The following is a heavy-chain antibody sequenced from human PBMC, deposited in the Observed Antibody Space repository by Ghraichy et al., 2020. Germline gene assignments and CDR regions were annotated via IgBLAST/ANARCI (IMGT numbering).Heavy chain of an antibody. D-gene: IGHD6-6*01. V-gene: IGHV3-53*01. J-gene: IGHJ5*02. CDR2: IYSGGST. CDR3: ARDGAAQGWFDP. Sequence: GGSLRLSCAASGFTVSSNYMSWVRQAPGKGLEWVSVIYSGGSTYYADSVKGRFTISRDNAKNTRYLQMNSLRAEDTAVYYCARDGAAQGWFDPWGQGTLVTVSS. CDR1: GFTVSSNY.